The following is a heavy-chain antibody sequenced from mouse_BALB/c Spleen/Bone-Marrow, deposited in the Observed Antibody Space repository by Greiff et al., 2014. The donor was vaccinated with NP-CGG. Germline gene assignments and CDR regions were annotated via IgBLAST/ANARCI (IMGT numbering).Heavy chain of an antibody. J-gene: IGHJ2*01. V-gene: IGHV1S22*01. Sequence: GSELVRPGASVKLSCKASGYTFTSYWMHWVKQRPGQGLEWIGNIYPGSGSTNYDEKLKSKATLTVDTSSSTAYMQLSSLTSEDSAVYYCTREGPTGAGGDYWGQGTTLTVSS. D-gene: IGHD4-1*02. CDR3: TREGPTGAGGDY. CDR2: IYPGSGST. CDR1: GYTFTSYW.